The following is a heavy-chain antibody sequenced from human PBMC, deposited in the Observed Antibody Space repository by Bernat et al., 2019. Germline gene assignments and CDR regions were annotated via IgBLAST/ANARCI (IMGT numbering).Heavy chain of an antibody. CDR2: IWYDGSNK. CDR3: ASDSGYEGGDFDY. V-gene: IGHV3-33*01. D-gene: IGHD5-12*01. Sequence: QVQLVESGGGVVQPGRSLRLSCAASGFTFGSYGMHWVRQAPGKGLEWVAVIWYDGSNKYYADSVKGRFTISRDNSKNTLYLQMNSLRAEDTAVYYCASDSGYEGGDFDYWGQGTLVTVSS. J-gene: IGHJ4*02. CDR1: GFTFGSYG.